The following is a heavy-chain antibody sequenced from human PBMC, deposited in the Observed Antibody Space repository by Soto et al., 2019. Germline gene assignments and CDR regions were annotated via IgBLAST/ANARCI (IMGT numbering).Heavy chain of an antibody. J-gene: IGHJ6*02. CDR2: IYWNDDK. Sequence: SGPTLVNPTQTLTLTCTFSGFSLSTSGVGVGWIRQPPGKALEWLALIYWNDDKRYSPSLKSRLTITKDTSKNQVVLTMTNMDPVDTATYYCAHSGAAAAFYYYYGMDVWGQGTTVTVSS. CDR1: GFSLSTSGVG. CDR3: AHSGAAAAFYYYYGMDV. V-gene: IGHV2-5*01. D-gene: IGHD6-13*01.